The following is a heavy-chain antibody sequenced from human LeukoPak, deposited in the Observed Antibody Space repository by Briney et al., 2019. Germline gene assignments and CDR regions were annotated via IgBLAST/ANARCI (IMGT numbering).Heavy chain of an antibody. D-gene: IGHD3-3*01. CDR2: ISSSSSTI. Sequence: GGSLRLSCAASGFTFSTYSMNWVRQAPGKGLEWVSYISSSSSTIYYADSVKGRFTISRDNAKNSLYLQMNSLRAEDTAVYYCAKAGEAYYDFWSGYYTPPDVWGQGTTVTVSS. V-gene: IGHV3-48*01. J-gene: IGHJ6*02. CDR3: AKAGEAYYDFWSGYYTPPDV. CDR1: GFTFSTYS.